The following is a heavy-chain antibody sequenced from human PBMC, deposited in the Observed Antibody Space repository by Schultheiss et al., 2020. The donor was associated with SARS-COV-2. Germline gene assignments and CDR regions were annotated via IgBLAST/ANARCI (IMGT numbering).Heavy chain of an antibody. CDR3: TTLSASTSWQTT. CDR2: IFSNDEK. V-gene: IGHV2-26*01. Sequence: SGPTLVKPTQTLTLTCTVSGFSLSNARMGVSWIRQPPGKALEWLAHIFSNDEKSYSTSLKSRLTISKDTSKSQVVLTMTNMDPVDTAMYYCTTLSASTSWQTTWGQGTLVTVSS. D-gene: IGHD6-13*01. J-gene: IGHJ1*01. CDR1: GFSLSNARMG.